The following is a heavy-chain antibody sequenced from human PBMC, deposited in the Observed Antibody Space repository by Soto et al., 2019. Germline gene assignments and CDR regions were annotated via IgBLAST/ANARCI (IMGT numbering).Heavy chain of an antibody. Sequence: QITLKESGPTLVKPTQTLTLTCTFSGFSLSTRGVGVGWIRQPPGKALEWLALIYWDDDKRYSPSLKSRLTITKDNSKNQVVLTMTTMDPVDTATYYCADDSSGYLGFDFWGQGALVTVSA. D-gene: IGHD3-22*01. CDR3: ADDSSGYLGFDF. V-gene: IGHV2-5*02. J-gene: IGHJ4*02. CDR2: IYWDDDK. CDR1: GFSLSTRGVG.